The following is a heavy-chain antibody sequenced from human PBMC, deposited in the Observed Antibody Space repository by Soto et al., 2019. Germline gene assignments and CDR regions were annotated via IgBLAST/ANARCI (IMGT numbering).Heavy chain of an antibody. CDR1: GYPVTAYY. CDR3: ARGGGVGVAGSAAFEM. J-gene: IGHJ3*02. D-gene: IGHD3-3*01. V-gene: IGHV1-2*02. CDR2: INPATGAA. Sequence: QLHLVQSGAVVKKPGASVTVSCSASGYPVTAYYMHWVRQAPGRGLEWMGGINPATGAAKYTQTFRGRVTMTRDPSTSKVFIELSGLTSEDTALFYCARGGGVGVAGSAAFEMWGQGTLVTVSS.